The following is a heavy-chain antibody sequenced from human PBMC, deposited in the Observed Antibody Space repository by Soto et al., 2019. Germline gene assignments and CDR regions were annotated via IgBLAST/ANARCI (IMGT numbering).Heavy chain of an antibody. Sequence: PGGSLRLSCAASGFTFDYYWMRWVRQVPGKGLLWVSHIQNDASLTTYADSVKGRFIISRDNAKNTLYLQMNGLRVEDTAVYFCVRGQRGGFDLWGQGTMVTVSS. J-gene: IGHJ3*01. CDR1: GFTFDYYW. V-gene: IGHV3-74*01. CDR3: VRGQRGGFDL. D-gene: IGHD2-15*01. CDR2: IQNDASLT.